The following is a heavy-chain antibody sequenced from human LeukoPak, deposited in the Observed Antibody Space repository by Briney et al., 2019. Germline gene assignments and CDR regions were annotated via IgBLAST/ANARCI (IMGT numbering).Heavy chain of an antibody. CDR2: INPSGGST. CDR1: GYTFTSYY. J-gene: IGHJ4*02. CDR3: ARAYYDFWSGYPLTGRYYFDY. D-gene: IGHD3-3*01. Sequence: ASVKVSCKASGYTFTSYYMHWVRQAPGQGLEWMGIINPSGGSTSYAQKFQGRVTMTRDTSTSTVYMELSSLRSEDTAVYYCARAYYDFWSGYPLTGRYYFDYWGQGTLVTVSP. V-gene: IGHV1-46*01.